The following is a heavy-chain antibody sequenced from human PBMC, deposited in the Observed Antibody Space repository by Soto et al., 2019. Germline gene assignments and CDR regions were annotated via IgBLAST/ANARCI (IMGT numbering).Heavy chain of an antibody. Sequence: EVQLLESGGGLVQPGGSLRLSCAASGLTFSSYAMSWVRQAPGKGLEWVSGISGSGISTYYADSVKGRFTISRDNSKNTLYLQMNSLRAEDTAVYYCAKNSESSAYSSFDYWGRGTLVTVSS. CDR1: GLTFSSYA. V-gene: IGHV3-23*01. CDR2: ISGSGIST. CDR3: AKNSESSAYSSFDY. J-gene: IGHJ4*02. D-gene: IGHD3-22*01.